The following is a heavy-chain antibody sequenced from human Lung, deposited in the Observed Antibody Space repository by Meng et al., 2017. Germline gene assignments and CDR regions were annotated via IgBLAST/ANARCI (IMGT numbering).Heavy chain of an antibody. Sequence: QGQLQHCAHESLKPSEPLSVTCVVLGGSFSDYYWSWIRQPPGKGLEWIGKINHSGSTNYNPSLESRATISVDTSQNNLSLKLSSVTAADSAVYYCARGPTTMAHDFDYWGQGTLVTVSS. CDR2: INHSGST. V-gene: IGHV4-34*01. CDR1: GGSFSDYY. D-gene: IGHD4-11*01. CDR3: ARGPTTMAHDFDY. J-gene: IGHJ4*02.